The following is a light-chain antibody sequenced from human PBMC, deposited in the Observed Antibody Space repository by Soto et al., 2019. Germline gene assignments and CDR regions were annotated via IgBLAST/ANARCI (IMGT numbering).Light chain of an antibody. CDR1: SSNIGAGYE. Sequence: QSVLTQPPSVSEAPGQRVTISCTGSSSNIGAGYEAHWYQQVPGTAPKLLIYENNNRPSGVPDRFSGSKSGTSASLAITGLQAEDGGEYYCQSYDSSLSGYVFGAGTKLTVL. J-gene: IGLJ1*01. CDR2: ENN. V-gene: IGLV1-40*01. CDR3: QSYDSSLSGYV.